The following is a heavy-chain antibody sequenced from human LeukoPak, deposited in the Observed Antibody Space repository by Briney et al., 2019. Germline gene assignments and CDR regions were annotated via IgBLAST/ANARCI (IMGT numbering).Heavy chain of an antibody. D-gene: IGHD2-2*01. CDR2: IIPIFGTA. CDR1: GGTFSSYA. Sequence: SVKVSCKASGGTFSSYAISWVRQAPGQGLEWMGGIIPIFGTANYAQKFQGRVTITTDESTSTAYMELSSLRSEDTAVYYCASFPVPAAGRYWSDPWGQGTLVTVSS. J-gene: IGHJ5*02. CDR3: ASFPVPAAGRYWSDP. V-gene: IGHV1-69*05.